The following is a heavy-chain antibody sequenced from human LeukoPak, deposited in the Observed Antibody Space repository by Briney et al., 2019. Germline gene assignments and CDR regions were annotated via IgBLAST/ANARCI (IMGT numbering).Heavy chain of an antibody. J-gene: IGHJ4*02. CDR3: ARDLTFDY. CDR1: GGSIRNYY. V-gene: IGHV4-59*12. Sequence: SETLSLTCTVSGGSIRNYYWSWIRQPPGKGLEWIGYMYYTGITNYNPSLTSRLTISVDTSKNQFSLKLSSVTAADTAVYYCARDLTFDYWGQGTLVTVSS. D-gene: IGHD3-16*01. CDR2: MYYTGIT.